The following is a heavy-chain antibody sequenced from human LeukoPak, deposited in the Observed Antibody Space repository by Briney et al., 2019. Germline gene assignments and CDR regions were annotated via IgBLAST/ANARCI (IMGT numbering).Heavy chain of an antibody. CDR1: GYTLTELS. V-gene: IGHV1-24*01. Sequence: ASVKVSCKVSGYTLTELSMHWVRQAPGKGLEWMGGFDPEDGETIYAQKFQGRVTMTEDTSTDIAYMELSSLRSEDTAVYYCATGPFRGRFGERPFDYWGQGTLVTVSS. CDR3: ATGPFRGRFGERPFDY. D-gene: IGHD3-10*01. CDR2: FDPEDGET. J-gene: IGHJ4*02.